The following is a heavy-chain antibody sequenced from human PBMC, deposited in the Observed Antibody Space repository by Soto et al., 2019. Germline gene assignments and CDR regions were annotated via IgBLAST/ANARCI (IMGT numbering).Heavy chain of an antibody. D-gene: IGHD2-2*02. CDR2: FDPEDGET. CDR1: GYTLTELS. Sequence: QVQLVQSGAEVKKPGASVKVSCKVSGYTLTELSMHWVRQAPGKGLEWMGGFDPEDGETIYAQKFQGRVTMTEDTSTDTAYMELSSLRYDDTAMYYCAKGSWRGYCSDTTCYTINYWGQGTLVTVSS. CDR3: AKGSWRGYCSDTTCYTINY. V-gene: IGHV1-24*01. J-gene: IGHJ4*02.